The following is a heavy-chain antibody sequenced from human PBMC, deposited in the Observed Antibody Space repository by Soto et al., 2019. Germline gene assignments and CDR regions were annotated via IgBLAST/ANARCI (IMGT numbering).Heavy chain of an antibody. CDR2: ISYDGSNK. J-gene: IGHJ6*02. Sequence: VGSLRLSCAASGFTFSSYGMHWVRQAPGKGLEWVAVISYDGSNKYYADSVKGRFTISRDNSKNTLYLQMNSLRAEDTAVYYCAKENYYDSGSYYGMDVWGQGTTVTVSS. CDR3: AKENYYDSGSYYGMDV. CDR1: GFTFSSYG. V-gene: IGHV3-30*18. D-gene: IGHD3-10*01.